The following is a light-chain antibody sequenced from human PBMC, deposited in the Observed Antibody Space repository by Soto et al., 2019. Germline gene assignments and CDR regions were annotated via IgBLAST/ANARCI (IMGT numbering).Light chain of an antibody. Sequence: DIQMTQSPSSVSASVGDRVTITCLASQTISTWMAWYQQKPGKAPKLLVYDASTLQSGVASRFSGSGSGTEFTLIISGLQPDDSATYYCQQYTNTNNPWMFGQGTKVDIK. J-gene: IGKJ1*01. CDR1: QTISTW. CDR3: QQYTNTNNPWM. V-gene: IGKV1-5*01. CDR2: DAS.